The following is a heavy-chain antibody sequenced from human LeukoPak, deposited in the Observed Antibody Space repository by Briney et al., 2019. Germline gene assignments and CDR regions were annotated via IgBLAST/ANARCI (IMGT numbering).Heavy chain of an antibody. J-gene: IGHJ3*02. CDR3: AKTRPLVGATSPDAFDI. CDR1: GYTFTSYD. CDR2: MNPNSGNT. Sequence: ASVKVSCKASGYTFTSYDINWVRQATGQGLEWMGWMNPNSGNTGYAQKFQGRVTITRNTSISTAYMELSSLRSEDTAVYYCAKTRPLVGATSPDAFDIWGQGTMVTVSS. V-gene: IGHV1-8*03. D-gene: IGHD1-26*01.